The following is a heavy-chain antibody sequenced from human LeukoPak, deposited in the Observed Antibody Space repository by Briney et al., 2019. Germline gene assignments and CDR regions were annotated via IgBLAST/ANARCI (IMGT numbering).Heavy chain of an antibody. J-gene: IGHJ4*02. Sequence: PGGSLRLSCAASGFTFSSYAMSWVRQAPGKGLEWVSAISGSGGSTYYADSVKGRFTISRDNAKNTLYLQMNSLRAEDTAVYYCARVNTMIFDYWGQGTLVTVSS. CDR3: ARVNTMIFDY. CDR1: GFTFSSYA. CDR2: ISGSGGST. V-gene: IGHV3-23*01. D-gene: IGHD3-22*01.